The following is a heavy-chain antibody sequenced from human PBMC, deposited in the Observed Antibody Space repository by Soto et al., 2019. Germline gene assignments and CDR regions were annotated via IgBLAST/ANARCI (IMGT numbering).Heavy chain of an antibody. CDR3: ITGLTIFGVVIDP. CDR2: IKSKSDGATT. J-gene: IGHJ5*02. D-gene: IGHD3-3*01. Sequence: EVQLVESGGGLVKPGGSLRLSCAASGFTFSNALKTWVRQAPGKGLEWVGRIKSKSDGATTDYAAPVRGRFIISRDDSKNTLYLQMNSLKTEDTAVYYCITGLTIFGVVIDPWGQGTLVTVSS. V-gene: IGHV3-15*01. CDR1: GFTFSNAL.